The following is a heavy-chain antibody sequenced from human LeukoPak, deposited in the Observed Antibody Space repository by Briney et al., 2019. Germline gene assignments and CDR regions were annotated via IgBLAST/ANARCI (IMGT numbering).Heavy chain of an antibody. Sequence: SGGSLRLSCAASGFTFSSYGMHWVRQAPGKGREGVAVIWYDGSNKYYADSVKGRFTISRDNSKNTLFLKMNRVSAEDTALYYCARSSFSMVRGVNWFDPWGQGTLVTVSS. D-gene: IGHD3-10*01. V-gene: IGHV3-33*01. CDR3: ARSSFSMVRGVNWFDP. CDR2: IWYDGSNK. CDR1: GFTFSSYG. J-gene: IGHJ5*02.